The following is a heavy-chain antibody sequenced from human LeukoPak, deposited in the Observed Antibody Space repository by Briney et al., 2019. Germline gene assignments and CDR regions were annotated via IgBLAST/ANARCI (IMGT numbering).Heavy chain of an antibody. CDR1: GGSISSYY. V-gene: IGHV4-59*08. Sequence: PSQTLSLTCTVSGGSISSYYWSWIRQPPGKGLEWIGYIYYSGITYYNPSLKSRVTISLDTSKNQFSLKLSSVTAADTAVYYCATLTVIPRNWYFDLWGRGTLVTVSS. D-gene: IGHD4-17*01. CDR3: ATLTVIPRNWYFDL. CDR2: IYYSGIT. J-gene: IGHJ2*01.